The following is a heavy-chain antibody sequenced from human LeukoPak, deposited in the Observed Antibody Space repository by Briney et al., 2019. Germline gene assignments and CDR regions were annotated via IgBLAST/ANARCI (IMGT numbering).Heavy chain of an antibody. V-gene: IGHV1-18*01. CDR1: GYTFTNYG. J-gene: IGHJ4*02. D-gene: IGHD2/OR15-2a*01. Sequence: ASVKVSCKASGYTFTNYGIAWVRQAPGQGLEWMGWINTRSGDAQLAHSLQARVTMTTDTSTSTASMELGSLGSDDTAVYYCARDTDFSIDHWGQGTPVTVSS. CDR2: INTRSGDA. CDR3: ARDTDFSIDH.